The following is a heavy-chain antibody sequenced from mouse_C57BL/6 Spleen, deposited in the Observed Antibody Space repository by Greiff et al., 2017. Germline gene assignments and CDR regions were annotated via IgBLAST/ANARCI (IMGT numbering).Heavy chain of an antibody. V-gene: IGHV1-69*01. CDR3: ARGRDYVYFDY. CDR1: GYTFTSYW. J-gene: IGHJ2*01. Sequence: QVQLQQPGAELVMPGASVKLSCKASGYTFTSYWMHWVKQRPGQGLEWIGEIDPSDSYTNYNQKFKGKSTLTVDKSSSTAYMQLSSLTSEDSAVYYCARGRDYVYFDYWGQGTTRTVSS. CDR2: IDPSDSYT. D-gene: IGHD2-4*01.